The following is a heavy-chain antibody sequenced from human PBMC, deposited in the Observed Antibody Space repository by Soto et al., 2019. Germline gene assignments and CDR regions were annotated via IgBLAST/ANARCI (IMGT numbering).Heavy chain of an antibody. CDR2: ISYDGSNK. Sequence: PGGSLRLSCAASGFTFSSYGMRWVRQAPGKGLEWVAVISYDGSNKYYADSVKGRFTISRDNSKNTLYLQMNSLRAEDTAVYYCAKDLRGYGYYYYYGMDVWGQGTTVTVSS. J-gene: IGHJ6*02. CDR3: AKDLRGYGYYYYYGMDV. CDR1: GFTFSSYG. V-gene: IGHV3-30*18. D-gene: IGHD3-16*01.